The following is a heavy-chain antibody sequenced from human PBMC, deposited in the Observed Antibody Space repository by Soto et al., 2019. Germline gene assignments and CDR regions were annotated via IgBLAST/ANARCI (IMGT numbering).Heavy chain of an antibody. J-gene: IGHJ4*02. CDR2: IVVGSGNT. D-gene: IGHD3-10*01. CDR1: GFTFTSSA. Sequence: GASVKVSCKASGFTFTSSAVQWVRQARGQRLEWIGWIVVGSGNTNYAQKFQERVTITRDMSTSTAYMELSSLRSEDTAVYYCAAGTNYYSTQAPGFDYWGQGTLVAVSS. V-gene: IGHV1-58*01. CDR3: AAGTNYYSTQAPGFDY.